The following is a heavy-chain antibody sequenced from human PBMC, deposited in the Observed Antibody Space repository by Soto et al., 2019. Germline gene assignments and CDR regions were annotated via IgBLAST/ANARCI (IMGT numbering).Heavy chain of an antibody. CDR2: IIPILGIA. CDR1: GGTFSSYT. D-gene: IGHD3-10*01. J-gene: IGHJ6*02. V-gene: IGHV1-69*02. Sequence: QVQLVQSGAEVKKPGSSVKVSCKASGGTFSSYTISWVRQTPGQGLEWMGRIIPILGIADYAQKFQGRVTITADKSTSTAYMELGSLRSEVTAVYYCARTMVRGVNGMDVWGQGTTVTVSS. CDR3: ARTMVRGVNGMDV.